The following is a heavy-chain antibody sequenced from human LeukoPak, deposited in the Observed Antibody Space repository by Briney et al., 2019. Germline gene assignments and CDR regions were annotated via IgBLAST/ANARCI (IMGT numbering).Heavy chain of an antibody. CDR3: ARGPGGTSDY. D-gene: IGHD2-8*02. V-gene: IGHV1-46*01. CDR1: GYTFTNYY. Sequence: ASVKVSCKASGYTFTNYYIHWVRQAPGQGLEWMGIINPSGGSTVYAQKFQGRVAVTRDTSTGTVYMDLSSLKSEDTAVYYCARGPGGTSDYWGQGTLVTVPS. J-gene: IGHJ4*02. CDR2: INPSGGST.